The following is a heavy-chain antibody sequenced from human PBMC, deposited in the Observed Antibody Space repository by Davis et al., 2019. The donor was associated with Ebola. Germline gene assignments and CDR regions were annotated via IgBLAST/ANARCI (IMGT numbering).Heavy chain of an antibody. D-gene: IGHD3-16*02. V-gene: IGHV1-3*01. CDR1: GYTFTSYA. J-gene: IGHJ4*02. Sequence: AASVKVSCKASGYTFTSYAMHWVRQAPGQRLEWMGWINAGNGNTKYSQKFQGRVTITRDTSASTAYMELSSLRSEDTAVYYCARGRGIWGSCRLDYWGQGTLVTVSS. CDR2: INAGNGNT. CDR3: ARGRGIWGSCRLDY.